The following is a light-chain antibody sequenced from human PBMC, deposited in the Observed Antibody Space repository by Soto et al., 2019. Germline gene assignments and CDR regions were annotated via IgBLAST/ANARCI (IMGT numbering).Light chain of an antibody. CDR2: AAS. CDR1: QIISNY. V-gene: IGKV1-39*01. CDR3: QQSFSVSWT. J-gene: IGKJ1*01. Sequence: DIQMTQSPPSLSASVGDRVTITCRASQIISNYLNWYQQKPGKAPNLLIYAASNLKSGLPSRLSVSGSRKDFTLTISNLLPEDSAIYKCQQSFSVSWTFGQGTKVEI.